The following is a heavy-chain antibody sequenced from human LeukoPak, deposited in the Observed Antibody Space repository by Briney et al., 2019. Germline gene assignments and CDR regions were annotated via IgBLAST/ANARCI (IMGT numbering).Heavy chain of an antibody. CDR3: ASPTYYYDSSGALYFDY. Sequence: SVKVSCEASGGTFSSYTISWVRQAPGQGLEWMGRIIPILGIANYAQKFQGRVTITADKSTSTAYMELSSLRSEDTAVYYCASPTYYYDSSGALYFDYWGQGTLVTVSS. V-gene: IGHV1-69*02. D-gene: IGHD3-22*01. CDR2: IIPILGIA. J-gene: IGHJ4*02. CDR1: GGTFSSYT.